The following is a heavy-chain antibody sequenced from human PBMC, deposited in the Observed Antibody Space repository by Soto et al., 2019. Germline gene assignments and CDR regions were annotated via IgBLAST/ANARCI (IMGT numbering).Heavy chain of an antibody. Sequence: QVQLVESGGGVVQPGTSLRLSCAASGFTFNNYGMHWVRQAPGKGLEWVAIVYYDGSNQYYADSVKGRFTISRDNSKNTLYLQMNSLRVDDTAMYYCARDLSDYWGQGTLVTVSS. CDR2: VYYDGSNQ. J-gene: IGHJ4*02. CDR1: GFTFNNYG. CDR3: ARDLSDY. V-gene: IGHV3-33*01.